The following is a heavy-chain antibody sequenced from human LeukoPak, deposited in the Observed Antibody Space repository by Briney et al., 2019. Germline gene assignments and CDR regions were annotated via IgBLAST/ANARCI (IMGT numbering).Heavy chain of an antibody. CDR3: VSSRRPAALDY. CDR1: GGSFSGYY. V-gene: IGHV4-34*01. J-gene: IGHJ4*02. CDR2: INHRGST. Sequence: PSETLSLTCAVYGGSFSGYYWSWIRQPPGTGQEWVGEINHRGSTNHNPSPKSRVTIPVDPSKNQYPLKLSSVTAADTAVYYCVSSRRPAALDYWGQGTLVTVSS.